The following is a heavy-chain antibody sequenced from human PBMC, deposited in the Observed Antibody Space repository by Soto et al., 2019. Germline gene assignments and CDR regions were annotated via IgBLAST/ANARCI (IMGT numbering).Heavy chain of an antibody. D-gene: IGHD6-19*01. CDR1: GFIFTDYS. V-gene: IGHV3-23*01. Sequence: GGSLRLSCAASGFIFTDYSMTWIRQAPGKGLEWVSTITGSGTTTYYADSVKGRFTISRDNFKNTLYLQMNSLRAEDTAVYYCAKDLQWLAPFHFDYWGQGTLVTVSS. CDR2: ITGSGTTT. J-gene: IGHJ4*02. CDR3: AKDLQWLAPFHFDY.